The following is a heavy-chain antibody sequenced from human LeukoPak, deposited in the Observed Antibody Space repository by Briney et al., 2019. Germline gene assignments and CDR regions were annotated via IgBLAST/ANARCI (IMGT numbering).Heavy chain of an antibody. V-gene: IGHV1-2*02. CDR3: ARVNVLLWFGDQAGFDY. Sequence: VASVKASCKASGYTFTGYYMHWVRQAPGQGLEWMGWINPNSGGTNYAQKFQGRVTMTRDTSISTAYMELSRLRSDDTAVYYCARVNVLLWFGDQAGFDYWGQGTLVTVSS. CDR2: INPNSGGT. CDR1: GYTFTGYY. J-gene: IGHJ4*02. D-gene: IGHD3-10*01.